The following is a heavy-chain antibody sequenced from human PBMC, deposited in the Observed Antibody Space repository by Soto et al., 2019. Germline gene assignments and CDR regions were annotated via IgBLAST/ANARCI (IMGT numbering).Heavy chain of an antibody. V-gene: IGHV5-51*01. D-gene: IGHD2-2*01. CDR2: IYPGDSDT. CDR3: ARRKASSTTSLSFRAGFDY. J-gene: IGHJ4*02. Sequence: GESLKISCKGSGYSFTNYWIGWVRQMPGKGLEWMGLIYPGDSDTRYSPSFEGQVTISADKSISTAYLQWSGLKASDTAMYYCARRKASSTTSLSFRAGFDYWGLGTLVTVSS. CDR1: GYSFTNYW.